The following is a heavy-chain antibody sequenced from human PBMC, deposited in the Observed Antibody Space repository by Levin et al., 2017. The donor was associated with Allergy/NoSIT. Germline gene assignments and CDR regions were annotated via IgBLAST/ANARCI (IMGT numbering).Heavy chain of an antibody. CDR2: IKQDGSEK. D-gene: IGHD6-19*01. V-gene: IGHV3-7*03. CDR3: ARGAGWLPDY. Sequence: ETLSLTCAASGFTFSSHWMNWVRQTPGKGLEWVANIKQDGSEKYYVGSVKGRFTISRDNAKDSLYLQMNGRRAEETAVYYCARGAGWLPDYWGQGTLVTVSA. J-gene: IGHJ4*02. CDR1: GFTFSSHW.